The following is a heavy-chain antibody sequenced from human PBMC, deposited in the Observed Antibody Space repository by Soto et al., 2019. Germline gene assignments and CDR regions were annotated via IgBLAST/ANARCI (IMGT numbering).Heavy chain of an antibody. CDR1: GFTFTSSA. V-gene: IGHV1-58*02. J-gene: IGHJ4*02. CDR3: AATYYDILTGYSRPGY. Sequence: ASVKVSCKASGFTFTSSAMQWVRQARGQRIEWKGWIVVGSGNTNYAQKFQERVTITRDMSTSTAYMELSSLRSEDTAVYYCAATYYDILTGYSRPGYWGQGTLVTVSS. D-gene: IGHD3-9*01. CDR2: IVVGSGNT.